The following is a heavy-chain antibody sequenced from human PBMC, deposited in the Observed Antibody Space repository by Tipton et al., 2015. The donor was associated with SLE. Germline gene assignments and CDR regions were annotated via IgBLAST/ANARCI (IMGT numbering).Heavy chain of an antibody. CDR1: GGSISSHY. CDR3: ARDPDLEVCSGTTCPDTLDI. D-gene: IGHD2-2*01. V-gene: IGHV4-59*11. J-gene: IGHJ3*02. CDR2: ISNSETT. Sequence: TLSLTCTVSGGSISSHYWSWIRQAPGKGLEWIGYISNSETTSYNPSLKSRVTISLDTSKNQFSLKLRSVTAADTAVYYCARDPDLEVCSGTTCPDTLDIWGQGTLVTVSS.